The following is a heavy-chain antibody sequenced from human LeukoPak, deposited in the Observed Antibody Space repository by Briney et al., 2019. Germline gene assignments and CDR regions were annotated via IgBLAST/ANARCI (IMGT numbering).Heavy chain of an antibody. J-gene: IGHJ6*03. CDR2: IYYSGST. CDR3: ARVFEYYDFWSGYTHFYMDV. V-gene: IGHV4-59*01. D-gene: IGHD3-3*01. CDR1: GGSISSYY. Sequence: SETLSLTCTVSGGSISSYYWSWIRQPPGKGLEWIGYIYYSGSTNYNPSLKSRVTISVDTSKNQFSPKLSSVTAADTAVYYCARVFEYYDFWSGYTHFYMDVWGKGTTVTVSS.